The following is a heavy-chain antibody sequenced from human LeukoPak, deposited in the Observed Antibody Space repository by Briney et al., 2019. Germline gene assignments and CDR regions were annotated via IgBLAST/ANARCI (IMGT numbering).Heavy chain of an antibody. V-gene: IGHV3-23*01. CDR2: ISGSGGST. D-gene: IGHD3-22*01. J-gene: IGHJ4*02. CDR3: AKDGWGYYFDY. CDR1: GLSFSTYS. Sequence: GGSLRLSCAASGLSFSTYSMNWVRQAPGKGLEWVSVISGSGGSTYYADSVKGRFTISRDNSKNTVYLQMNSLRAEDTAVYYCAKDGWGYYFDYWGQGTLVTVSS.